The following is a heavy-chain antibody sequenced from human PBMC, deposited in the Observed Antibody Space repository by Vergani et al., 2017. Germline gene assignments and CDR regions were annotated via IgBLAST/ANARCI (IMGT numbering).Heavy chain of an antibody. D-gene: IGHD3-10*01. V-gene: IGHV4-30-4*01. Sequence: QVQLQESGPGLVKPSQTLSLTCTVSGCSISSGDYYWSWIRQPPGKGLEWIGYIYYSGSTYYNPSLKSRVTISVDTSKNQFSLKLSSVTAADTAVYYCARGILWFGELLGWFDPWGQGTLVTVSS. CDR2: IYYSGST. J-gene: IGHJ5*02. CDR1: GCSISSGDYY. CDR3: ARGILWFGELLGWFDP.